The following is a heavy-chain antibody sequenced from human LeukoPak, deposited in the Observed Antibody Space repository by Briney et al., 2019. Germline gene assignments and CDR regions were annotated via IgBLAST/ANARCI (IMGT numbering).Heavy chain of an antibody. CDR1: GFTFSSYW. CDR2: INSDGSST. Sequence: GGSLRLSCAASGFTFSSYWMHWVRQAPGKGRVWVSRINSDGSSTSYADSVKGRFTISRDNAKNSLYLQMNSLRAEDTAVYYCARVFRGDQLTMGYYYYYMDVWGKGTTVTVSS. CDR3: ARVFRGDQLTMGYYYYYMDV. J-gene: IGHJ6*03. V-gene: IGHV3-74*01. D-gene: IGHD4/OR15-4a*01.